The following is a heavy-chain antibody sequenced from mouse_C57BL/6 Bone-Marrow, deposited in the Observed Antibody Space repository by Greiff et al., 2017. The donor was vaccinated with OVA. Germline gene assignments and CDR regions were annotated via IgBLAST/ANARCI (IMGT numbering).Heavy chain of an antibody. CDR2: INPSNGGT. CDR3: ARAHYYGSSSWYFDV. Sequence: VQLQQPGTELVKPGASVKLSCKASGYTFTSYWMHWVKQRPGQGLEWIGNINPSNGGTNYNEKFKSKATLTVDKSSSTAYMQLSSLTSEDSAVYDCARAHYYGSSSWYFDVWGTGTTVTVSS. D-gene: IGHD1-1*01. V-gene: IGHV1-53*01. CDR1: GYTFTSYW. J-gene: IGHJ1*03.